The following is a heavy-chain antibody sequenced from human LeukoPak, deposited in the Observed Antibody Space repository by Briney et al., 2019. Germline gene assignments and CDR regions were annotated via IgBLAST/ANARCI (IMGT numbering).Heavy chain of an antibody. CDR1: GYTFTSYG. J-gene: IGHJ6*03. V-gene: IGHV1-18*01. D-gene: IGHD2-2*02. CDR3: ARNGIPAAINYYYYYMDV. Sequence: ASVKVSCKASGYTFTSYGISWVRQAPGQGLEWMGWISAYNGNTNYAQKLQGRVTMTTDTSTSTAYMELRSLRSDDTAVYYCARNGIPAAINYYYYYMDVWGKGTTVTVSS. CDR2: ISAYNGNT.